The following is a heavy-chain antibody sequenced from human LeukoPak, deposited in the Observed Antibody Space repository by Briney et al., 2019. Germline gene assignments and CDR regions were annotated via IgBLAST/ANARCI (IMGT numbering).Heavy chain of an antibody. CDR1: GYTFTSYG. Sequence: ASVKVSCKASGYTFTSYGISWVRQAPGQGLEWMGWISAYNGNTNYAQKLQGRVTMTTDTSTSTAYMELGSLRSDDTAVYYCARDSSSAVAGTLWFDPWGQGTLVTVSS. CDR2: ISAYNGNT. CDR3: ARDSSSAVAGTLWFDP. D-gene: IGHD6-19*01. V-gene: IGHV1-18*01. J-gene: IGHJ5*02.